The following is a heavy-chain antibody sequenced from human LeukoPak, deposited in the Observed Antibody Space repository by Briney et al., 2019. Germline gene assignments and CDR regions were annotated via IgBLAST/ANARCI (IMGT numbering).Heavy chain of an antibody. J-gene: IGHJ3*02. CDR1: GGSFSDYY. Sequence: SETLSLTYAVYGGSFSDYYWSWIRLPPGKGLEWIGEINQKRGGTNYNPSLKSRVTISVDTSKNQFSLRLSSVTAADTAVYYCAREFSTSSTAFDMWGQGTMVTVSS. CDR3: AREFSTSSTAFDM. CDR2: INQKRGGT. V-gene: IGHV4-34*01. D-gene: IGHD6-6*01.